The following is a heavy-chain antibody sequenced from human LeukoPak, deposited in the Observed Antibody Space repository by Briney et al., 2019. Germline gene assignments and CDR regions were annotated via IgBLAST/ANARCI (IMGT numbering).Heavy chain of an antibody. J-gene: IGHJ4*02. CDR3: ARADYSNYNFDY. Sequence: SVKVSCKASGGTFSSYAISGVRQAPGQGLEWMGGIIPIFGTANYAQKFQGRVTITADESTSTAYMELSSLRSEDTAVYYCARADYSNYNFDYWGQGTLVTVSS. CDR2: IIPIFGTA. D-gene: IGHD4-11*01. CDR1: GGTFSSYA. V-gene: IGHV1-69*13.